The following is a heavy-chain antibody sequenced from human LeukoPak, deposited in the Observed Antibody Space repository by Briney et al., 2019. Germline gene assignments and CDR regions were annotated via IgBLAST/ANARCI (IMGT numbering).Heavy chain of an antibody. D-gene: IGHD3-9*01. CDR3: ARDYYDILTGYYTSLSHFDY. V-gene: IGHV3-21*01. CDR1: GFTFSSYA. Sequence: GGSLRLSCAASGFTFSSYAMNWVRQAPGKGPEWVSSSSSSSSYIYYADSVKGRFTISRDNAKNSLYLQMNSLRAEDTAVYYCARDYYDILTGYYTSLSHFDYWGQGTLVTVSS. J-gene: IGHJ4*02. CDR2: SSSSSSYI.